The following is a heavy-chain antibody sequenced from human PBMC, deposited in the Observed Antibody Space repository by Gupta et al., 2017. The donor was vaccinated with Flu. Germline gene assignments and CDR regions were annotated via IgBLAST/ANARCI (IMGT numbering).Heavy chain of an antibody. Sequence: GKWLEWIGSIYYIGNPYYTPSLKSRVTISVDTSKNQFSLKLSSVTAADTAVYYCVRHFVGYCISATCYDENDYWGQGTLVTVSS. CDR2: IYYIGNP. J-gene: IGHJ4*02. CDR3: VRHFVGYCISATCYDENDY. V-gene: IGHV4-39*01. D-gene: IGHD2-15*01.